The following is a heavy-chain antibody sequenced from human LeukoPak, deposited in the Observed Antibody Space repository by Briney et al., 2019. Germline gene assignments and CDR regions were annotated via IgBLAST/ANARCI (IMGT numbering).Heavy chain of an antibody. CDR1: GFTFTGFA. J-gene: IGHJ4*02. CDR3: AKWAVSGRGFDY. D-gene: IGHD6-19*01. V-gene: IGHV3-30-3*02. CDR2: ISYDGTNK. Sequence: GGSLRLSCAASGFTFTGFAIHWVRQAPGKGLEWVAVISYDGTNKNYADSVKGRFIISRDSSENTLYLQMNSLRAEDTAVYYCAKWAVSGRGFDYWGQGTLVTVSS.